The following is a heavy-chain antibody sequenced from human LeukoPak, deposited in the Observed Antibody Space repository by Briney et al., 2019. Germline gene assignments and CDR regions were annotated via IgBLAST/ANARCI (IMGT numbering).Heavy chain of an antibody. J-gene: IGHJ4*02. D-gene: IGHD6-19*01. CDR2: IYYTGST. V-gene: IGHV4-39*01. Sequence: SETLSLTCTVSGRSISSSTYYLGWIRQPPGKGLYWIGNIYYTGSTYYNASLQSRVTISIDMSKNQFSLRLSSVTAADTAMYYCVKSGGYGLIDYWGQGTLVTVSS. CDR3: VKSGGYGLIDY. CDR1: GRSISSSTYY.